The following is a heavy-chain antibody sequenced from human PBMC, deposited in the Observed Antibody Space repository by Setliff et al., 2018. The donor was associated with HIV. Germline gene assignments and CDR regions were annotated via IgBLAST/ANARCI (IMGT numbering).Heavy chain of an antibody. Sequence: LSLSCATSGFTFSDFYMSWIRQAPGKGLECFSYTSSGGITSYYADSVKGRFTVSRDNAKNSLYLQMSSLRAEDTAVYYCARLSGGRFYYYMDVWGKGTTVTVSS. D-gene: IGHD7-27*01. CDR2: TSSGGITS. J-gene: IGHJ6*03. CDR3: ARLSGGRFYYYMDV. CDR1: GFTFSDFY. V-gene: IGHV3-11*04.